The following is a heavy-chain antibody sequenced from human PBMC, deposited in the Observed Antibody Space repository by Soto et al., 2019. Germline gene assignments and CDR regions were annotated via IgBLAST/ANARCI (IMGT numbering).Heavy chain of an antibody. CDR2: IYYSGST. CDR1: GGSISSGDYY. CDR3: ARDKTYGSGSYYKGKPYYYYYYGMDV. V-gene: IGHV4-30-4*01. D-gene: IGHD3-10*01. J-gene: IGHJ6*02. Sequence: QVQLHESGPGLVKPSQTLSLTCTVSGGSISSGDYYWSWSRQPPGKGLVGVGYIYYSGSTYYNPALKSRVTISVDTSKNQFSLKLSSVTAADTAVYYCARDKTYGSGSYYKGKPYYYYYYGMDVWGQGTTVTVSS.